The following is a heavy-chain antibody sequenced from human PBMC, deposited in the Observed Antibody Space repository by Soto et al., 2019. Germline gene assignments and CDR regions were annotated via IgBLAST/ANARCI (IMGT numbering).Heavy chain of an antibody. V-gene: IGHV1-69*06. J-gene: IGHJ4*02. D-gene: IGHD6-13*01. Sequence: QVQLVQSGAEVKKPGSSVKVSCKASGGTFSNYAINWVRQAPGQGLEWMGGITPLFGTPNYAQKFQGRVTITADRSTSTGYMELSSLRSDDTAVYYCAKGAMGTIAATGFDYWGQGTLVTVSS. CDR3: AKGAMGTIAATGFDY. CDR1: GGTFSNYA. CDR2: ITPLFGTP.